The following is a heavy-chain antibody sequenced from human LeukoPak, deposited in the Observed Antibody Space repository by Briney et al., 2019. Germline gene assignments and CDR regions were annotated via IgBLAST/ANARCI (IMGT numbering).Heavy chain of an antibody. CDR3: ARHSAGIVVAGK. CDR1: GYSFTSYW. V-gene: IGHV5-10-1*01. CDR2: IDPSDSYT. J-gene: IGHJ4*02. Sequence: PGESLKISCKGSGYSFTSYWISWVRQMPGKGLGWMGRIDPSDSYTNYSPSFQGHVTISADKSISTVYLQWSSLKASDTAMYYCARHSAGIVVAGKWGQGTLVTVSS. D-gene: IGHD6-19*01.